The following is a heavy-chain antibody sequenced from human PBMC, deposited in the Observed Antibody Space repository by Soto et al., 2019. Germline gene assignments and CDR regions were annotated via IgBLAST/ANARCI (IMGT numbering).Heavy chain of an antibody. J-gene: IGHJ4*02. V-gene: IGHV5-51*01. Sequence: GESLKISCKGSGYRFTSYWIGWVRQMPGKGLEWMAIIYPGDSDTRYSPSFQGQVTISADKSISTAYLQWSSLEASDTAMYYCARPTYCSSTHCSPFDYWGQGTLVTVSS. D-gene: IGHD2-2*01. CDR2: IYPGDSDT. CDR3: ARPTYCSSTHCSPFDY. CDR1: GYRFTSYW.